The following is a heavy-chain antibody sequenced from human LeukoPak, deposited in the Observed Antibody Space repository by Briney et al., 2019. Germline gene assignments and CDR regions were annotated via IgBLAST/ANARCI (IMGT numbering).Heavy chain of an antibody. V-gene: IGHV3-9*01. CDR2: ISWNSGSI. CDR1: GFTFDDYA. Sequence: PGRSLRLSCAASGFTFDDYAMHWVRQAPGQGLEWVSGISWNSGSIGYADSVKGRFTISRDNAKNSLYLQMNSLRAEDTALYYCAKDIAPRTPPGIAATWGQGTLVTVSS. J-gene: IGHJ5*02. CDR3: AKDIAPRTPPGIAAT. D-gene: IGHD6-13*01.